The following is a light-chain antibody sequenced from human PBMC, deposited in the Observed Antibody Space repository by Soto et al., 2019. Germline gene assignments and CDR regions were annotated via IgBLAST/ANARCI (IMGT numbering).Light chain of an antibody. Sequence: QSVLTQPASVSGSPGQSITISCTGTTSDVGSYNYVSWYQKNPGKAPKLLVYDVSNRPSGVSNRFSGSKSGNTASLTISGLQPEDEADYYCSSYTSSSTWVFGGGTQLTV. J-gene: IGLJ3*02. CDR2: DVS. CDR3: SSYTSSSTWV. V-gene: IGLV2-14*01. CDR1: TSDVGSYNY.